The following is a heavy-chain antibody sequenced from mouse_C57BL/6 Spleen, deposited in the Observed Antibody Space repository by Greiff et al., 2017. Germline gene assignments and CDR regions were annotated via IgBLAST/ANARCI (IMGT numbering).Heavy chain of an antibody. Sequence: EVKLVESGPVLVKPGASVKMSCKASGYTFTDYYMNWVKQSHGKSLEWIGVINPYNGGTSYNQKFKGKATLTVDKSSSTAYMELNSLTSEDSAVYYCARAGTRFDYWGQGTTLTVSS. CDR2: INPYNGGT. CDR3: ARAGTRFDY. CDR1: GYTFTDYY. J-gene: IGHJ2*01. V-gene: IGHV1-19*01. D-gene: IGHD1-1*01.